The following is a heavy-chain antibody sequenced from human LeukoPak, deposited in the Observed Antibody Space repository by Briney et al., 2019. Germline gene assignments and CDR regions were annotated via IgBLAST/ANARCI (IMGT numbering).Heavy chain of an antibody. V-gene: IGHV4-39*01. CDR3: ARQLGYCSSTSCYADKVDY. CDR1: GGSISSSSYY. D-gene: IGHD2-2*01. CDR2: IYYSGST. J-gene: IGHJ4*02. Sequence: SETLSLTCTVSGGSISSSSYYWGWIRQPPGKGPEWIGSIYYSGSTYYNPPLKSRVTISVDTSKNQFSLKLSSVTAADTAVYYCARQLGYCSSTSCYADKVDYWGQGTLVTVSS.